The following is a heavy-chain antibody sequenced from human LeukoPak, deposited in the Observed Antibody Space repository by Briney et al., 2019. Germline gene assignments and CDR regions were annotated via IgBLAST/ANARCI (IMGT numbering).Heavy chain of an antibody. J-gene: IGHJ3*02. V-gene: IGHV4-34*01. CDR1: GGSFSGYY. CDR3: ARVDRQFWSGYFPHDAFDI. D-gene: IGHD3-3*02. Sequence: PSETLSLTCAVYGGSFSGYYWSWIRQPPGKGLEWIGEINHSGSTNYNPSLKSRVTISVDTSKNQFSLKLSSVTAADTAVYYCARVDRQFWSGYFPHDAFDIWGQGTMVTVSS. CDR2: INHSGST.